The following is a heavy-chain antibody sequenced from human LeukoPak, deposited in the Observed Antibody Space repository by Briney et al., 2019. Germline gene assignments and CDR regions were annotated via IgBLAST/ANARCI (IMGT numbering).Heavy chain of an antibody. J-gene: IGHJ6*03. CDR2: IKQDGSVK. CDR1: GFTFSNYW. CDR3: ARLRYHDFWSGYWKYYYYMDV. Sequence: GGSLRLSCAASGFTFSNYWMSWVRQAPGKGLEWVANIKQDGSVKQYVDSIKGRFTISRDNAKNSLYLQMNSPRAEDTAVYYCARLRYHDFWSGYWKYYYYMDVWGKGTTVTVSS. D-gene: IGHD3-3*01. V-gene: IGHV3-7*01.